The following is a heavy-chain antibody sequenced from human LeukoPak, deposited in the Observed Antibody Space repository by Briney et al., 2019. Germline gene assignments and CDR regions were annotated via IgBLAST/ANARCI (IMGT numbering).Heavy chain of an antibody. V-gene: IGHV4-4*07. J-gene: IGHJ4*02. D-gene: IGHD5-12*01. CDR3: ARTSGYSGYDYFDY. CDR1: GGSISSYY. CDR2: IYTSGST. Sequence: PSETLSLTCTVSGGSISSYYWSWIRQPAGKGLEWIGRIYTSGSTNYNPSLKSRVTMSVDTSKNQFSLKLSSVTAADTAVYYCARTSGYSGYDYFDYWGQGTLVTVSS.